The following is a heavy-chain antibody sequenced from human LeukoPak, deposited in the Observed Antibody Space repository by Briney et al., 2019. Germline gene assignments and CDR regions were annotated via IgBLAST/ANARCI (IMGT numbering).Heavy chain of an antibody. CDR1: GGSISSGSYY. Sequence: SETLSLTCTVSGGSISSGSYYWSWIRQPAGKGLEWIGRIYTSGSTNYNPSLKSRVTISVDTSKNQFSLKLSSVTAADTAVYYCARAGDWNDVVDYWGQGTLVTVSS. CDR3: ARAGDWNDVVDY. D-gene: IGHD1-1*01. CDR2: IYTSGST. J-gene: IGHJ4*02. V-gene: IGHV4-61*02.